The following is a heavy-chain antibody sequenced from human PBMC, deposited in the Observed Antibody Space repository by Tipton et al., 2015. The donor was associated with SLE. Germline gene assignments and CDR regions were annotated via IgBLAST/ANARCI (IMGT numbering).Heavy chain of an antibody. J-gene: IGHJ6*02. CDR2: IHHRGST. CDR1: GASITSSDW. Sequence: SLRLPCAVSGASITSSDWWSWVRQPPGKGLEYIGEIHHRGSTNYKSSLRGRVTISVDKSKNQFSLKLTSVTAADTAVYYCARWIPLTGINVWGQGATVTVSS. CDR3: ARWIPLTGINV. V-gene: IGHV4-4*02. D-gene: IGHD5-18*01.